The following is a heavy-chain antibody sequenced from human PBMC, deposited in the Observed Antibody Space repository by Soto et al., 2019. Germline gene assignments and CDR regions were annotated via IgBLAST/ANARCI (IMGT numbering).Heavy chain of an antibody. CDR3: ARADSGYAHGYYYYGMDV. J-gene: IGHJ6*02. CDR2: ISSSSSTI. Sequence: EVQLVESGGGLVQPGGSLRLSCAASGFTFSSYSMNWVRQAPGKGLEWVSDISSSSSTIYYADSVKGRFTISRDNAKNSLYLQMNSLRAEDTAVYYCARADSGYAHGYYYYGMDVWGQGTTVTVSS. V-gene: IGHV3-48*01. CDR1: GFTFSSYS. D-gene: IGHD5-12*01.